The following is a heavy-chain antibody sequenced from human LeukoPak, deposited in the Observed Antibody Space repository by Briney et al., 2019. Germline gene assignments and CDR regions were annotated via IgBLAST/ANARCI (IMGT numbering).Heavy chain of an antibody. D-gene: IGHD6-13*01. CDR2: IYTSGST. CDR3: ARQSKLVEIDY. CDR1: GGFISSYY. Sequence: PSETLSLTCTVSGGFISSYYWSWLRQPPGKGLEWIGYIYTSGSTNYNSSLKSRVTISVDTSKNQFSLKLSSVTAADTAVYYCARQSKLVEIDYWGQGTLVTVSS. J-gene: IGHJ4*02. V-gene: IGHV4-4*09.